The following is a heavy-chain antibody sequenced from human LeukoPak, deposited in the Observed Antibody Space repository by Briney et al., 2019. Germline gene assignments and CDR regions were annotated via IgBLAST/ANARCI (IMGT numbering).Heavy chain of an antibody. CDR3: ATTARDTSVGDR. J-gene: IGHJ5*02. CDR2: IWYDGSKK. V-gene: IGHV3-33*03. CDR1: GFIFSNYG. Sequence: GGSLRLSCAASGFIFSNYGMHWVRQAPGKGLEWVAVIWYDGSKKYYADSVKGRFSISRDNSKNTVYLHMRGLRAEDTGLYFCATTARDTSVGDRWGQGTRVSVSS. D-gene: IGHD5-18*01.